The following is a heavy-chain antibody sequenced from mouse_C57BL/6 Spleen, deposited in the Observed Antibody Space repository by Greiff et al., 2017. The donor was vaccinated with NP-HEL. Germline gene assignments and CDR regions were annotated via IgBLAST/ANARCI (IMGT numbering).Heavy chain of an antibody. CDR1: GYTFTSYW. V-gene: IGHV1-69*01. D-gene: IGHD2-1*01. CDR3: ARYHYGNENYAMDY. Sequence: QVQLQQPGAELVMPGASVKLSCKASGYTFTSYWLHWVKQRPGQGLEWIGEIDPSDSYTNYNQKFKGKSTLTVDKSSSKAYMQLSRLTSEDYAVYYCARYHYGNENYAMDYWGQGTSVTVSS. J-gene: IGHJ4*01. CDR2: IDPSDSYT.